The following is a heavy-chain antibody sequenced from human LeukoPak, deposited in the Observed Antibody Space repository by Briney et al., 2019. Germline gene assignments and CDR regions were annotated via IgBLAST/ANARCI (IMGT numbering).Heavy chain of an antibody. J-gene: IGHJ4*02. V-gene: IGHV3-11*01. CDR1: GFTFSDYY. CDR3: ATYGTPGIAATSDY. CDR2: ISSSGSTI. Sequence: KPGGSLRLSCAASGFTFSDYYMTWIRQTPGKGLEGISYISSSGSTIYYADSVKGRFTISRDNAKNSLYLQMNSLRAEDTAVYYCATYGTPGIAATSDYWGQGTLVTVSS. D-gene: IGHD6-13*01.